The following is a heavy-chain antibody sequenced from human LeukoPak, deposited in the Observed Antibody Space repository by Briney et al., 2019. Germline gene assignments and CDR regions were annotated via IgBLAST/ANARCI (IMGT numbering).Heavy chain of an antibody. V-gene: IGHV1-24*01. J-gene: IGHJ4*02. CDR3: ATDQGYSSLRY. CDR2: FDPEDGET. D-gene: IGHD6-19*01. CDR1: GYTFTSYY. Sequence: GASVKVSCKASGYTFTSYYMRWVRQAPGKGLEWMGGFDPEDGETIYAQKFQGRVTMTEDTSTDTAYMELSSLRSEDTAVYYCATDQGYSSLRYWGQGTLVTVSS.